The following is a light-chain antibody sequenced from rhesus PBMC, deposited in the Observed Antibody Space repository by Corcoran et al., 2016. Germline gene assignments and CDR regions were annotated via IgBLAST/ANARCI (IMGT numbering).Light chain of an antibody. CDR3: SSYAGSDTFV. Sequence: QAAPTQPRSVSGSPGQSVTISCTGTNNDIGGYNYVSWYQQHPDTAPKLLIYEVTKRPSGVSDRFSASKSGNTASLTISGLWAEDEADYYCSSYAGSDTFVFGSGTKLTVL. CDR1: NNDIGGYNY. CDR2: EVT. J-gene: IGLJ6*01. V-gene: IGLV2-32*02.